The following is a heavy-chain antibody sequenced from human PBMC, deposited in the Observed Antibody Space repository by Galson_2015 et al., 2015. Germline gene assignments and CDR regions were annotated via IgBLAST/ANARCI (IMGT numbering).Heavy chain of an antibody. Sequence: SVKVSCRASGYTFTSYDINWVRQATGQGLEWMGWMNPNSGNTGYAQKFQGRVTMTRNTSISTAYMELSSLRSEDTAVYYCARSGLGGWWFDPWGQGTLVTVSS. CDR3: ARSGLGGWWFDP. CDR2: MNPNSGNT. CDR1: GYTFTSYD. J-gene: IGHJ5*02. V-gene: IGHV1-8*01. D-gene: IGHD2-15*01.